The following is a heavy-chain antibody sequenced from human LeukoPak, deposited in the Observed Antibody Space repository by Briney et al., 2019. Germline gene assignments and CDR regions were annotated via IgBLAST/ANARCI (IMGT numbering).Heavy chain of an antibody. CDR1: GGSISSSSYY. V-gene: IGHV4-39*07. D-gene: IGHD5-12*01. Sequence: SETLSLTCTVSGGSISSSSYYWGWIRQPPGKGLKWIGSIYYSGSTYYNPSLKNRVTISVDTSKNQFSLKLSSVTAADTAVYYCARVRGYSGLIPNFDYWGQGTLVTVSS. CDR3: ARVRGYSGLIPNFDY. CDR2: IYYSGST. J-gene: IGHJ4*02.